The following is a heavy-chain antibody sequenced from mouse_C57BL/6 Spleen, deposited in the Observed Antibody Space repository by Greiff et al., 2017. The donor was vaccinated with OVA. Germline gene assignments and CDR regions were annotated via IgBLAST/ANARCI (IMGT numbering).Heavy chain of an antibody. CDR2: INPNNGGT. D-gene: IGHD1-1*01. CDR1: GYTFTDYN. J-gene: IGHJ2*01. Sequence: EVQLQQSGPELVKPGASVKIPCKASGYTFTDYNMDWVKQSHGKSLEWIGDINPNNGGTIYNQKFKGKATLTVDKSSSTAYMELRSLTSEDTAVYYCARPFYYYGSSYYFDYWGQGTTLTVSS. CDR3: ARPFYYYGSSYYFDY. V-gene: IGHV1-18*01.